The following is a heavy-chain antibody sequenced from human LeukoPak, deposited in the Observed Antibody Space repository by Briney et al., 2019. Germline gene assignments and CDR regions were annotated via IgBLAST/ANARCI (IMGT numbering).Heavy chain of an antibody. CDR2: IYYSGST. D-gene: IGHD4-23*01. V-gene: IGHV4-59*01. J-gene: IGHJ4*02. CDR1: GGSISSYY. CDR3: AREGKHRDFDY. Sequence: RPSETLSLTCTVSGGSISSYYWSWIRQPPGKGLEWIGYIYYSGSTNYNPSLKSRVTISVDTSKNQFSLKLSSVTAADTAVYYCAREGKHRDFDYWGQGTLVTVSS.